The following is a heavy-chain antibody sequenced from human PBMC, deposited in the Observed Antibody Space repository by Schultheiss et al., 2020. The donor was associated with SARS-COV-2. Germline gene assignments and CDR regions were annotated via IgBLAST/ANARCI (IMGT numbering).Heavy chain of an antibody. CDR2: INPSGGST. V-gene: IGHV1-46*02. Sequence: GESLKISCKASGGTFNSYAVNWVRQAPGQGLEWMGIINPSGGSTSYAQKFLGRVTMTRNTAISTAYMVLTSLTSADTAVYYCATYPRGIALADWGQGTLVTVSS. D-gene: IGHD6-13*01. CDR3: ATYPRGIALAD. CDR1: GGTFNSYA. J-gene: IGHJ4*02.